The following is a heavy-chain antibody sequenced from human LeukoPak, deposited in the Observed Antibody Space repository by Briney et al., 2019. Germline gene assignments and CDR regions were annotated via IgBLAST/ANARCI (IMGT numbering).Heavy chain of an antibody. J-gene: IGHJ3*02. Sequence: SETLSLTCTVSGGSISSGGYYWSWIRQHPGKGLEWIGYIYYSGSTYYNPSLKSRVTILVDTSKNQFSLKLSSVTAADTAVYYCARAGYDSSEDAFDIWGQGTMVTVSS. CDR2: IYYSGST. D-gene: IGHD3-22*01. CDR3: ARAGYDSSEDAFDI. V-gene: IGHV4-31*03. CDR1: GGSISSGGYY.